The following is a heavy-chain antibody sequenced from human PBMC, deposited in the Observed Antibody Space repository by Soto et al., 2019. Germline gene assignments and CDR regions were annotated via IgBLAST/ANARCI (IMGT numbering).Heavy chain of an antibody. D-gene: IGHD1-1*01. CDR3: ARGRYGDY. V-gene: IGHV1-18*01. CDR1: GYAFTTYG. Sequence: QVHLVQSGAEVKKPGASVKVSCKGSGYAFTTYGITWVRQAPGQGLEWMGWISAHNGNTNYAQKLQGSVTATRETSTSTAYMELRSLRSDDTAVYYCARGRYGDYWGQGALVTVSS. CDR2: ISAHNGNT. J-gene: IGHJ4*02.